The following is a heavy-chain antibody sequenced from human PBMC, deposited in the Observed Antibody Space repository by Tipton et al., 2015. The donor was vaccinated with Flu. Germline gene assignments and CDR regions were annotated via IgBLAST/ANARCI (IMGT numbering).Heavy chain of an antibody. CDR3: ARGSGSGPKDWFDP. V-gene: IGHV6-1*01. D-gene: IGHD3-10*01. CDR1: GDSVSSNVAT. Sequence: LVKPTQTLSLTCVISGDSVSSNVATWDWIRQSPSRGLEWLGKTYQRSMWHHIYAVSLKGRITITPDTSRNQFSLQLNSMTPDDTAVYYCARGSGSGPKDWFDPWDQGTQVTVSA. CDR2: TYQRSMWHH. J-gene: IGHJ5*02.